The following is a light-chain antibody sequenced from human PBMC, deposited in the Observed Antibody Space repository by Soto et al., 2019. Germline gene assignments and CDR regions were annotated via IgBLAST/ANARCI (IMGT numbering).Light chain of an antibody. Sequence: GDRVTITCRASESISTWLAWYQQKPGKAPKLLIYGASSLESGVPPRFSGDGSGTEFTLTISSLQRDDFGIYYCQQYSRLWSVGQGTRWIS. J-gene: IGKJ1*01. V-gene: IGKV1-5*03. CDR1: ESISTW. CDR3: QQYSRLWS. CDR2: GAS.